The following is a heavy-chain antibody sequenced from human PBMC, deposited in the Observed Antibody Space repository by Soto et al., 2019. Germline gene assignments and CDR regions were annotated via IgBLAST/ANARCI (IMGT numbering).Heavy chain of an antibody. Sequence: GESLKISCAASGFTFSSYAMSWVRQAPGKGLEWVSAISGSGGSTYYADSVKGRCTITRDNSKNTLYLQMNSLRAEDTAVYYCARSGYCSGGSCYSFDNWGQGTLVTVSS. D-gene: IGHD2-15*01. CDR1: GFTFSSYA. CDR2: ISGSGGST. J-gene: IGHJ4*02. CDR3: ARSGYCSGGSCYSFDN. V-gene: IGHV3-23*01.